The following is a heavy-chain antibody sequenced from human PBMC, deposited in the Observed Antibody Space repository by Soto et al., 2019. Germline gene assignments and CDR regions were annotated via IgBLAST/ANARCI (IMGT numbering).Heavy chain of an antibody. J-gene: IGHJ4*02. Sequence: ASVKVSCKASGYTFTGYYMHWVRQAPGQGLEWMGWINPNSGGTNYAQKFQGRVTMTRDTSISTAYMELSRLRSDDTAVYYCARVERGSSSSPFDYWGQGTLVTVSS. CDR2: INPNSGGT. CDR1: GYTFTGYY. V-gene: IGHV1-2*02. CDR3: ARVERGSSSSPFDY. D-gene: IGHD6-6*01.